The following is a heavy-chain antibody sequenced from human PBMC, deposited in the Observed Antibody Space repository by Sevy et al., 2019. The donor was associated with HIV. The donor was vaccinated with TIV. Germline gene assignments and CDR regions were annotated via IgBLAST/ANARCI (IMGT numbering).Heavy chain of an antibody. Sequence: GGSLRLSCAVSGFNFNIYSMSWVPQAPGKGLEWVSTLSFGCGKINYADSVKGRFIISRDDSKNTLYLQMNSLRAEDTAVYFCAREGCTRPHDYWGQGTLVTVSS. CDR2: LSFGCGKI. V-gene: IGHV3-23*01. CDR3: AREGCTRPHDY. CDR1: GFNFNIYS. D-gene: IGHD2-8*01. J-gene: IGHJ4*02.